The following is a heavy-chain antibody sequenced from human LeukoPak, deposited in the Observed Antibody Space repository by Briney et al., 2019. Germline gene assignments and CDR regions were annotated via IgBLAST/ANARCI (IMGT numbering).Heavy chain of an antibody. Sequence: ASETLSLTCTVSGGSISSSGYYWGWIRQPPGKGLEWIGSIYYTGSTYYNPSLKSRVTISVDTSKNQFSLKLSSVTAADTAVYYCARWAAAGLFDYWGQGTLVTVPS. D-gene: IGHD6-13*01. J-gene: IGHJ4*02. CDR2: IYYTGST. CDR3: ARWAAAGLFDY. V-gene: IGHV4-39*01. CDR1: GGSISSSGYY.